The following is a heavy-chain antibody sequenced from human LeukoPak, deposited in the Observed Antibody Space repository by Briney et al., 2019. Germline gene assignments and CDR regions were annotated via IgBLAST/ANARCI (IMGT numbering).Heavy chain of an antibody. CDR3: ARVGDYYDSSGYRY. D-gene: IGHD3-22*01. J-gene: IGHJ4*02. Sequence: GSLRLSCAASGFNASSKYMSWVRQPPGKELEWIGEINHSGSTNYNPSLKSRVTISVDTSKNQFSLKLSSVTAADTAVYYCARVGDYYDSSGYRYWGQGTLVTVSS. V-gene: IGHV4-34*01. CDR2: INHSGST. CDR1: GFNASSKY.